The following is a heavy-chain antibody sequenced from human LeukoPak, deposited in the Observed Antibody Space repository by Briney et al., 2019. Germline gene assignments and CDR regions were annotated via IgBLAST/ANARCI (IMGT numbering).Heavy chain of an antibody. V-gene: IGHV4-30-2*01. CDR2: IYHSGST. CDR1: GGSISSGGYY. Sequence: SETLSLTCTVSGGSISSGGYYWSWIRQPPGKGLEWIGYIYHSGSTYYNPSLKSRVTISVDRSKNQFSLKLSSVTAADTAVYYCARVSRASPSNYYYYYYMDVWGKGTTVTVSS. CDR3: ARVSRASPSNYYYYYYMDV. J-gene: IGHJ6*03.